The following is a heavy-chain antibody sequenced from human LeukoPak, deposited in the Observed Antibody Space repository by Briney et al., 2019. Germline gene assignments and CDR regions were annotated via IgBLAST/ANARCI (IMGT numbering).Heavy chain of an antibody. CDR3: ARQDSKTYSSGWYYFDY. V-gene: IGHV4-38-2*01. J-gene: IGHJ4*02. CDR1: GYSISSGYY. CDR2: IYHSRST. Sequence: PSETLSLTCAVSGYSISSGYYWGWIRQPPGKGLEWIGSIYHSRSTYYNPSLKSRVTISVDTSKNQFSLKLSSVTAADTAVYYCARQDSKTYSSGWYYFDYWGQGTLVTVSS. D-gene: IGHD6-19*01.